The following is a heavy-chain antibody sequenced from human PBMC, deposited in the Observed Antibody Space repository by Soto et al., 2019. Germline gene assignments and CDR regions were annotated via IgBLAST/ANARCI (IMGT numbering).Heavy chain of an antibody. D-gene: IGHD3-22*01. CDR3: ARGGYYDSSGYNSFDY. J-gene: IGHJ4*02. Sequence: SSETLSLTCTVSGGSISSYYWSWIRQPPGKGLEWIGYIYHSGSTNYNPSLKSRVTISVDTSKNQFSLKLSSVTAADTAVYYCARGGYYDSSGYNSFDYWGQGTLVTVSS. CDR2: IYHSGST. V-gene: IGHV4-59*01. CDR1: GGSISSYY.